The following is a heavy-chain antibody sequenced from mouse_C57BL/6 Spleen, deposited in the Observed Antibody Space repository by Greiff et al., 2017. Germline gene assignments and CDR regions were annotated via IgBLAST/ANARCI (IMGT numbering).Heavy chain of an antibody. Sequence: ESGPGLVKPSQSLSLTCSVTGYSITSGYYWNWIRQFPGNKLEWMGYISYDGSNNYNPSLKNRISITRDTSKNQFFLKLNSVTTEDTATYYCAGYYDYVWFAYWGQGTLVTVSA. J-gene: IGHJ3*01. V-gene: IGHV3-6*01. CDR2: ISYDGSN. D-gene: IGHD2-4*01. CDR1: GYSITSGYY. CDR3: AGYYDYVWFAY.